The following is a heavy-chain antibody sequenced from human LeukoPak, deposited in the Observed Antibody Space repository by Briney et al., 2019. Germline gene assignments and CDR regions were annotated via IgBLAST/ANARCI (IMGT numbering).Heavy chain of an antibody. CDR1: GHTFTGYH. CDR2: INPNSGAT. CDR3: ARLNGNHFDY. J-gene: IGHJ4*02. D-gene: IGHD1-14*01. Sequence: GASVKVSCKASGHTFTGYHMHWVRQAPGQGLEWMAWINPNSGATDYAQKFQGRVTMTRDTSTSTAYMELSRLRSDDTAVYYCARLNGNHFDYWGQGTLVTVSS. V-gene: IGHV1-2*02.